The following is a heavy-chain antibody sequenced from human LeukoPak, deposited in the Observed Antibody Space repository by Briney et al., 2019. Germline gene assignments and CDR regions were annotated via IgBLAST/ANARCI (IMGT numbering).Heavy chain of an antibody. CDR2: INHSGST. CDR3: TRGRYDFWSGYLRGEYNWFDP. Sequence: SETLSLTCAVYGGSFSGYYWSWIRQPPGKGLEWIGEINHSGSTNYNPSLKSRVTISVDTSKNQFSLKLSSVTAADTAVYYCTRGRYDFWSGYLRGEYNWFDPWGQGTLVTVSS. D-gene: IGHD3-3*01. CDR1: GGSFSGYY. V-gene: IGHV4-34*01. J-gene: IGHJ5*02.